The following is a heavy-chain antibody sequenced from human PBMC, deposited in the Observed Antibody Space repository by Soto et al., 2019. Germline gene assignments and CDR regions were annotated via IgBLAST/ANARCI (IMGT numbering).Heavy chain of an antibody. CDR1: GYTFTGYY. CDR2: INPNSGGT. CDR3: ARGTMIVVVSPYYYYGMDV. Sequence: ASVKVSCKASGYTFTGYYMHWVRQAPGQGLEWMGWINPNSGGTNYAQKFQGWVTMTRDTSISTAYMELSRLRSDDTAVYYCARGTMIVVVSPYYYYGMDVWGQGTTVTVSS. J-gene: IGHJ6*02. V-gene: IGHV1-2*04. D-gene: IGHD3-22*01.